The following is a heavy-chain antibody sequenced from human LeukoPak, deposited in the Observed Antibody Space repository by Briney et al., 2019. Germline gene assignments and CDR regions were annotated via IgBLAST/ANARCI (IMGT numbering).Heavy chain of an antibody. CDR1: GFTFSKFW. CDR3: ARTGPFDC. D-gene: IGHD1-14*01. Sequence: GGSLRLSCAASGFTFSKFWMTWVRQAPGKGLDWVANIKQDGSEKYYVDSVEGRFTISRVNAKNSLYLQTNSLRAEDTAVYYCARTGPFDCWGQGTMVTVSS. J-gene: IGHJ4*02. V-gene: IGHV3-7*04. CDR2: IKQDGSEK.